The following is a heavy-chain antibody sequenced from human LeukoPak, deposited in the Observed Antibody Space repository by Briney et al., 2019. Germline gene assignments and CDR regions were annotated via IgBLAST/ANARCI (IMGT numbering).Heavy chain of an antibody. V-gene: IGHV3-74*01. J-gene: IGHJ5*02. D-gene: IGHD3-22*01. CDR1: GFTFSNYW. Sequence: GGSLRLPCAASGFTFSNYWMHWVRQAPGKGLVWVSRINSDGINTSYADSVKGRFTISRDNAKNTLNLQMNSLRAEDTAVYYCARDLGQYYDTSDNWFDPWGQGTLVTVSS. CDR3: ARDLGQYYDTSDNWFDP. CDR2: INSDGINT.